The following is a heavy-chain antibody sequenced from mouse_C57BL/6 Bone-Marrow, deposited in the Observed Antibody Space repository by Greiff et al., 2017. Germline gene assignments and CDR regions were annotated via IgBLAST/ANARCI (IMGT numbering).Heavy chain of an antibody. Sequence: QLQQSGAELVRPGTSVKVSCKASGYAFTNYLIEWVKQRPGQGLEWIGVINPGSGGTNYNEKFKGKATLTADKSSSTAYMQLSSLTSEDSAVYFCARWIYAMDYWGQGTSVTVSS. CDR2: INPGSGGT. CDR1: GYAFTNYL. J-gene: IGHJ4*01. V-gene: IGHV1-54*01. CDR3: ARWIYAMDY.